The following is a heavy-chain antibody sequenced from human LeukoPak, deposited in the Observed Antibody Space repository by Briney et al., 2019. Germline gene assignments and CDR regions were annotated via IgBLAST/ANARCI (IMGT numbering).Heavy chain of an antibody. CDR2: IKPDGTTK. V-gene: IGHV3-7*01. CDR1: GFPFSSYS. D-gene: IGHD6-6*01. J-gene: IGHJ4*02. CDR3: ARSSSSGYDYFDY. Sequence: GGSLRLSCAASGFPFSSYSMTWVRQAPGKGLEWVANIKPDGTTKFYVDSVKGRFTISRDNSKNTLYLQMNSLRAEDTAVYYCARSSSSGYDYFDYWGQGTLVTVSS.